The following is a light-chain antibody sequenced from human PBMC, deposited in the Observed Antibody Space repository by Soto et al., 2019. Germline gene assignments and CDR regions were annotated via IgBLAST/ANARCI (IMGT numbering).Light chain of an antibody. CDR2: AAS. Sequence: EIVMTQSPATLSVSPGERATLSCRASQSVNSNLAWYQQKPGQAPRLLIYAASTRATGIPARFSGSGSGTEFTLTISSLQSEDFAVYYCQQYNNWPITFGQGTRLEIK. J-gene: IGKJ5*01. CDR1: QSVNSN. V-gene: IGKV3-15*01. CDR3: QQYNNWPIT.